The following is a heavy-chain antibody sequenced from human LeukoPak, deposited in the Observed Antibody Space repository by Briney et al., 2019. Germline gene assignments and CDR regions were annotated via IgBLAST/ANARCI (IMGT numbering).Heavy chain of an antibody. D-gene: IGHD2/OR15-2a*01. V-gene: IGHV3-9*01. Sequence: GGSLRLSCAASGFTFSSYGMHWVRQAPGKGLEWVSGISWNSGSIGYADSVKGRFTISRDNAKNSLYLQMNSLRAEDTALYYCAKDNFSLWGQGTLVTVSS. CDR1: GFTFSSYG. CDR2: ISWNSGSI. CDR3: AKDNFSL. J-gene: IGHJ4*02.